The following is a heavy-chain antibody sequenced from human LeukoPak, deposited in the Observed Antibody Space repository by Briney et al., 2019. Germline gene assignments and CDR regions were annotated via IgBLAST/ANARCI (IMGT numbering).Heavy chain of an antibody. Sequence: GASVKVSCEASGYTFTNYDINWVRQATGQGLEWMGWMSPNSGNTGYAQKFQGRVTITRNTSISTAYMELSSLRSEDTAVYYCLGGESFDYWGQGTLVTVSS. CDR1: GYTFTNYD. CDR3: LGGESFDY. D-gene: IGHD3-16*01. CDR2: MSPNSGNT. V-gene: IGHV1-8*03. J-gene: IGHJ4*02.